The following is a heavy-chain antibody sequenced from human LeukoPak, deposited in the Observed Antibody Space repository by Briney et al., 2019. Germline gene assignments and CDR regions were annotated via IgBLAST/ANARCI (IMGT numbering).Heavy chain of an antibody. CDR1: GYTFTSYY. Sequence: GASVKVSCKASGYTFTSYYMHWVRQAPGQGLEWMGWISAYNGNTNYAQKLQGRVTMTTDTSTSTAYMELRSLRSDDTAVYYCAREKGDYDPEYYFDYWGQGTLVTVSS. D-gene: IGHD4-17*01. CDR2: ISAYNGNT. CDR3: AREKGDYDPEYYFDY. V-gene: IGHV1-18*04. J-gene: IGHJ4*02.